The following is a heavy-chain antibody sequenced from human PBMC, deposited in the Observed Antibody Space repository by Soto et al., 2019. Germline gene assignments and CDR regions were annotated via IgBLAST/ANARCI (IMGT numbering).Heavy chain of an antibody. Sequence: SETLSLTCTVSGGSMSIYYWTWLRHSPGRGLEWIGYISYSGSTYYNPSLKSRVTISADTSKNQFSLRMNSMIAADTAVYYCARADPDASVGYWSQGTLVTVSS. CDR2: ISYSGST. D-gene: IGHD2-15*01. CDR3: ARADPDASVGY. J-gene: IGHJ4*02. V-gene: IGHV4-59*01. CDR1: GGSMSIYY.